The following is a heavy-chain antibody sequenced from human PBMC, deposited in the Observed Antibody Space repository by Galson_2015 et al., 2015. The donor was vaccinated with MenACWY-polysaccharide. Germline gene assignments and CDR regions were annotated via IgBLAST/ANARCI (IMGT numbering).Heavy chain of an antibody. Sequence: LRLSCAASGFTFRSYGMHWVRQAPGTGLEWVTLIYYDGSKKEYADSVKGRFTISRDNSKNTLYLQMDSLRAEDTAVYYCSRLQSKYMDVWGKGTTVTVSS. D-gene: IGHD4-11*01. V-gene: IGHV3-30*12. CDR3: SRLQSKYMDV. CDR2: IYYDGSKK. J-gene: IGHJ6*04. CDR1: GFTFRSYG.